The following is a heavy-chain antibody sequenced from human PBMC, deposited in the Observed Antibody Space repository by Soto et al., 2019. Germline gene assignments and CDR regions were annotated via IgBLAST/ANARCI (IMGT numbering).Heavy chain of an antibody. Sequence: SQTLSLTCAISGDSVSSNSAAWNWIRQSPSRGLEWLGRTYYRSKWYNDYAVSVKSRITINPDTSKNQFSLQLNSVTPEDTAVYYCARADYYDSSGALGILDVWGQGTPVTVSS. D-gene: IGHD3-22*01. CDR3: ARADYYDSSGALGILDV. V-gene: IGHV6-1*01. CDR1: GDSVSSNSAA. J-gene: IGHJ6*02. CDR2: TYYRSKWYN.